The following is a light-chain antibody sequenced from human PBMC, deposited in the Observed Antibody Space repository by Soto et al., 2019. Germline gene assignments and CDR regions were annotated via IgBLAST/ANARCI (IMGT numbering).Light chain of an antibody. V-gene: IGKV3-11*01. J-gene: IGKJ4*01. Sequence: EIVLTQSPATLSLSPGDRAILSCRASQSVGSNLAWYQQKPGQAPRLLIYDASSRASGIPARFSGSGSGTDFTLTIGNLEPEDFAVYYCQQRGTWPPLSFGGGTKVEIK. CDR1: QSVGSN. CDR2: DAS. CDR3: QQRGTWPPLS.